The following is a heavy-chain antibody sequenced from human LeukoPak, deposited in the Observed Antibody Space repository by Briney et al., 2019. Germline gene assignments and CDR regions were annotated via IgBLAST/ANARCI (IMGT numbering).Heavy chain of an antibody. CDR2: IYSSGST. Sequence: SETLSLTCTVSGGSISSGSYYWSWIRQPAGKGLEWIGRIYSSGSTNYNPSLKSRVTISVDTSKNQFSLKLSSVTAADTAVYYCARSPYSSSWYPFAPWGQGTLVTVSS. CDR1: GGSISSGSYY. CDR3: ARSPYSSSWYPFAP. V-gene: IGHV4-61*02. J-gene: IGHJ5*02. D-gene: IGHD6-13*01.